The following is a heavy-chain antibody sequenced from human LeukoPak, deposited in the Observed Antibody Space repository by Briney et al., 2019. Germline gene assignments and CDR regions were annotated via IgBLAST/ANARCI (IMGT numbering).Heavy chain of an antibody. J-gene: IGHJ4*02. CDR1: GFTFDDYA. D-gene: IGHD6-13*01. Sequence: PGGSLRLSCAASGFTFDDYAMHWVRQAPGKGLEWVSGISWNSGSIGYADSVKGRFTISRDNAKNSLYLQMNSLRAEDTALYYCAKSGARIAAAAIPFDYWGQGTLVTVSS. V-gene: IGHV3-9*01. CDR3: AKSGARIAAAAIPFDY. CDR2: ISWNSGSI.